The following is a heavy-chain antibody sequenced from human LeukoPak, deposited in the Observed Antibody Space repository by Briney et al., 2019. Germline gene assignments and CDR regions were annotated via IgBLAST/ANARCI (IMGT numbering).Heavy chain of an antibody. J-gene: IGHJ5*02. CDR2: ISSSSSYT. CDR3: ALGPSGNGRWFDP. Sequence: GGSLRLSCAASGFTFSDYYMSWIRQAPGKGLEWVSYISSSSSYTNYADSVKGRFTISRDNAKNSLYLQMNSLRAEDTAVYYCALGPSGNGRWFDPWGQGTLVTVSS. CDR1: GFTFSDYY. D-gene: IGHD2-8*01. V-gene: IGHV3-11*03.